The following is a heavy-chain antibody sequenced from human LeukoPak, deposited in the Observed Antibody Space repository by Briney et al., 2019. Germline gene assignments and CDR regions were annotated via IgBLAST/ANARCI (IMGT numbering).Heavy chain of an antibody. CDR3: ARDLRGTIAHNWFDP. V-gene: IGHV4-34*01. Sequence: SETLSLTCAVYGGSFSGYYWSWIRQPPGKGLEWIGEINHSGSTNYNPSLKSRVTISVDTSKNQFSLKLSSVTAADTAVYYCARDLRGTIAHNWFDPWGQGTLVTVSS. CDR2: INHSGST. J-gene: IGHJ5*02. D-gene: IGHD3-3*01. CDR1: GGSFSGYY.